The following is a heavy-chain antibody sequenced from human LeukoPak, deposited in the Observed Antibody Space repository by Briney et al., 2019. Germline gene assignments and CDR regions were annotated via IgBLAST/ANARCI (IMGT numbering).Heavy chain of an antibody. CDR3: GGEIAAGGGLCSAP. CDR2: INPNSGGT. D-gene: IGHD6-13*01. J-gene: IGHJ5*02. CDR1: GYTFTDYY. Sequence: ASVKVSCKASGYTFTDYYMHWVRQAPGQGLEWMGWINPNSGGTNYAQQFQGRVTMTRDTSISTAYMELSNLRSDDTAVYYCGGEIAAGGGLCSAPGGQEPVVTVSS. V-gene: IGHV1-2*02.